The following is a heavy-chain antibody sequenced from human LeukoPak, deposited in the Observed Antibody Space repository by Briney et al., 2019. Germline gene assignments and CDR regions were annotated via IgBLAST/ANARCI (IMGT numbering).Heavy chain of an antibody. CDR1: GFTFSGSA. CDR2: IRYDGSNK. V-gene: IGHV3-30*02. J-gene: IGHJ4*02. D-gene: IGHD3-9*01. CDR3: AKFYDTPY. Sequence: PGGSLRLSCAASGFTFSGSAMHWVRQAPGKGLEWVAFIRYDGSNKYYADSVKGRFTISRDNSKNTLYLQMNSLRAEDTAVYYCAKFYDTPYWGQGTLVTVSS.